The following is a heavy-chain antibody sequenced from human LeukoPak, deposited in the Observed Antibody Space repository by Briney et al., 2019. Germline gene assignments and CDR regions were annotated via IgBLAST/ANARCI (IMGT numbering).Heavy chain of an antibody. V-gene: IGHV3-7*01. D-gene: IGHD6-19*01. J-gene: IGHJ4*02. CDR2: IKQDGSGE. Sequence: GGSLRLSCVASGFTFSRYWMSWVRQAPEKGLEWVAKIKQDGSGEYYLDSVKGRFTISRDNAKNSLYLQMNSLRADDTAVYFCTTGYSSGWYNEGNYWGQGTLVTVSS. CDR3: TTGYSSGWYNEGNY. CDR1: GFTFSRYW.